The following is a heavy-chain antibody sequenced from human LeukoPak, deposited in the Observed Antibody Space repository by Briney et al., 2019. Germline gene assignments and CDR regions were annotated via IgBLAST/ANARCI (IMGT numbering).Heavy chain of an antibody. J-gene: IGHJ4*02. V-gene: IGHV3-48*01. CDR1: GFTFGSYA. CDR3: AIRTLSGWLDY. CDR2: ISSSSSTI. Sequence: GGSLRLSCAASGFTFGSYAMSWVRQAPGKGLEWVSYISSSSSTIYYADSVKGRFTISRDNAKNSLYLQMNSLRAEDTAVYYCAIRTLSGWLDYWGQGTLVTVSS. D-gene: IGHD6-19*01.